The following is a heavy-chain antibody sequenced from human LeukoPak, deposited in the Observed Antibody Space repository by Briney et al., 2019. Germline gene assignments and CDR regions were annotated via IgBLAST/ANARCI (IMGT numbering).Heavy chain of an antibody. J-gene: IGHJ4*02. D-gene: IGHD6-13*01. V-gene: IGHV3-33*01. CDR3: ARSQSSSLIDY. Sequence: GGSLRLSCAASGFSLSAYGVHWVRQAPGKGLEWVAVIWYDGASKDYADSVKGRFTFSRDNSKNTLYLQMNSLTVEDTAVYYCARSQSSSLIDYWGQGTLVTVSS. CDR2: IWYDGASK. CDR1: GFSLSAYG.